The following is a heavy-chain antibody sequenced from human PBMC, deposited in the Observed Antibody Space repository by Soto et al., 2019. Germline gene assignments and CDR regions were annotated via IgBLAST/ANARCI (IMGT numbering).Heavy chain of an antibody. J-gene: IGHJ6*03. CDR2: ISAYNGNT. V-gene: IGHV1-18*01. CDR3: ARVPFYGSGSYNYYYYYMDV. D-gene: IGHD3-10*01. CDR1: GYTFTSYG. Sequence: QVQLVQSGAEVKKPGASVKVSCKASGYTFTSYGISWVRQAPGQGLEWMGWISAYNGNTNYAQKLQGRVTMTTDTSTSTACMELRSLRSDDTAVYYCARVPFYGSGSYNYYYYYMDVWGKGTTVTVSS.